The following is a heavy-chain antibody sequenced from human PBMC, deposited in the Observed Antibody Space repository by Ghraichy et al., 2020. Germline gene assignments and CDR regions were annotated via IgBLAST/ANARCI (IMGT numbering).Heavy chain of an antibody. Sequence: SETLSLTCAVYGGSFSGYYWSWIRQPPGKGLEWIGEINHSGSTNYNPSLKSRVTISVDTSKNQFSLKLSSVTAADTAVYYCARSPPPAGYYDSSGYRPLDYWGQGTLVTVSS. CDR1: GGSFSGYY. D-gene: IGHD3-22*01. CDR2: INHSGST. CDR3: ARSPPPAGYYDSSGYRPLDY. J-gene: IGHJ4*02. V-gene: IGHV4-34*01.